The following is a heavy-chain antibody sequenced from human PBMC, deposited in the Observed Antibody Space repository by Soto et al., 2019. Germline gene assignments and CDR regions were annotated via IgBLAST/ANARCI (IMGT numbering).Heavy chain of an antibody. D-gene: IGHD6-6*01. CDR1: GYTFTSYA. V-gene: IGHV1-3*01. Sequence: GASVKVSCKASGYTFTSYAMQWVRQAPGQRLEWMGWINAGNGNTKYSQKFQGRVTITRDTSASTAYMELSSLRSEDTAVYYCARPGGFLIEYSSSSLSNCNLFDSWGQRTLVIVSS. J-gene: IGHJ5*01. CDR2: INAGNGNT. CDR3: ARPGGFLIEYSSSSLSNCNLFDS.